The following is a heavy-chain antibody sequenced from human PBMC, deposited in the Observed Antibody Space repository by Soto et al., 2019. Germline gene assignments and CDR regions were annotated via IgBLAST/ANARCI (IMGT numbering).Heavy chain of an antibody. CDR3: ARVARGPSYDYIWGSYRSDYFDY. V-gene: IGHV1-18*01. CDR2: ISAYNGNT. D-gene: IGHD3-16*02. CDR1: GYTFTSYG. Sequence: QVPLVQSGAEVKKPGASVKVSCKASGYTFTSYGISWVRQSPGQGLEWMGWISAYNGNTNYAQKLQGRVTMTTDTSTSTAYMERRSLRSDDTAVYYCARVARGPSYDYIWGSYRSDYFDYWGQGTLVTVSS. J-gene: IGHJ4*02.